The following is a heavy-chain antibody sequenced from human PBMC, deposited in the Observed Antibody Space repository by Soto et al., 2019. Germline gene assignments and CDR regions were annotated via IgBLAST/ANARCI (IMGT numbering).Heavy chain of an antibody. D-gene: IGHD2-2*01. CDR2: INHTGSA. V-gene: IGHV4-34*01. CDR3: ARMKTFEMISSFHH. Sequence: SETLSLTCAVYGGSFNYYSWTWIRQPPERGLEWIGEINHTGSANYNPSLKSRVTMSIDTSKSQFSLTVRSVTAADTAIYYCARMKTFEMISSFHHWGQGALVTVS. CDR1: GGSFNYYS. J-gene: IGHJ4*02.